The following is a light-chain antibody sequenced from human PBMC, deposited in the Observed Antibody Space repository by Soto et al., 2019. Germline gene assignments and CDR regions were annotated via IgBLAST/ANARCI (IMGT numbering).Light chain of an antibody. V-gene: IGLV3-9*01. CDR1: NLGSKN. Sequence: SYELTQPLSVSVALGQTARITCGGNNLGSKNVHWYQQKPGQAPVLVIYSDTNRPSGIPERFSGSNSGNTATLTIRRAQVGDEADYYCQVWDSSTVVFGGGTKLTVL. CDR2: SDT. CDR3: QVWDSSTVV. J-gene: IGLJ2*01.